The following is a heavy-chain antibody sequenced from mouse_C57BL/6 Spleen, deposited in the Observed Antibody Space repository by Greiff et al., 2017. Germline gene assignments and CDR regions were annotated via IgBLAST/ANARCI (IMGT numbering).Heavy chain of an antibody. J-gene: IGHJ4*01. D-gene: IGHD1-1*01. V-gene: IGHV1-26*01. Sequence: VQLKQSGPELVKPGASVKISCKASGYTFTDYYMNWVKQSHGKSLEWIGDINPNNGGTSYNQKFKGKATLTVDKSSSTAYMELRSLTSEDSAVYYCARSGGSTDYAMDYWGQGTSVTVSS. CDR1: GYTFTDYY. CDR3: ARSGGSTDYAMDY. CDR2: INPNNGGT.